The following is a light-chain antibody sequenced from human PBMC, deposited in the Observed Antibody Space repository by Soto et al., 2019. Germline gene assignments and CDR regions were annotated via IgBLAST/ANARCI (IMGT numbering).Light chain of an antibody. CDR1: SSDVGGYNY. V-gene: IGLV2-14*01. J-gene: IGLJ3*02. Sequence: QSALTQPPSVSGSPGQSVTISCTVTSSDVGGYNYVSWYQQHPGKAPKLMIYEVSNRPSGVSNRFSGSKSGNTASLTISGLQAEDEADYYCSSYTSSSTLGVFGGGTKLTVL. CDR3: SSYTSSSTLGV. CDR2: EVS.